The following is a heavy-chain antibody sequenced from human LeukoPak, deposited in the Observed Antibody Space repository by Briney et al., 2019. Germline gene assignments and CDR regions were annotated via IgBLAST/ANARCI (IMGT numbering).Heavy chain of an antibody. J-gene: IGHJ5*02. CDR2: INHSGST. D-gene: IGHD3-3*01. V-gene: IGHV4-34*01. Sequence: SETLSLTCAVYGVSFSGYYWSWIRQPPGKGLEWIGEINHSGSTNYNPSLKSRVTISVDTSKNQFSLKLSSVTAADTAVYYCARRHIYDFWSGYYTVWPNWFDPWGQGTLVTVSS. CDR3: ARRHIYDFWSGYYTVWPNWFDP. CDR1: GVSFSGYY.